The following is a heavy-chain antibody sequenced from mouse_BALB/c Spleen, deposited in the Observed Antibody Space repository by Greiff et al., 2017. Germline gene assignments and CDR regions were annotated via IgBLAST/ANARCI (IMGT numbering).Heavy chain of an antibody. D-gene: IGHD2-4*01. CDR2: ISSGGST. CDR1: GFTFSSYA. J-gene: IGHJ4*01. V-gene: IGHV5-6-5*01. Sequence: EVQRVESGGGLVKPGGSLKLSCAASGFTFSSYAMSWVRQTPEKRLEWVASISSGGSTYYPDSVKGRFTISRDNARNILYLQMSSLRSEDTAMYYCAREEVYDYDDYYAMDDWGQGTSVTVSS. CDR3: AREEVYDYDDYYAMDD.